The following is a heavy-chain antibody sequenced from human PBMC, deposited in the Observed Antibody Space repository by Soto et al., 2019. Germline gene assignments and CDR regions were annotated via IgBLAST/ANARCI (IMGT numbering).Heavy chain of an antibody. CDR1: GYSFTSYW. Sequence: GESLKISCKGSGYSFTSYWSSWVRQMPGKGLEWMGRIDPSDSYTNYSPSFQGHVTISADKSISTAYLQWSSLKASDTAMYYCARHNDYSNYYYYGMDVWGQGTTVTVSS. V-gene: IGHV5-10-1*01. J-gene: IGHJ6*02. CDR2: IDPSDSYT. D-gene: IGHD4-4*01. CDR3: ARHNDYSNYYYYGMDV.